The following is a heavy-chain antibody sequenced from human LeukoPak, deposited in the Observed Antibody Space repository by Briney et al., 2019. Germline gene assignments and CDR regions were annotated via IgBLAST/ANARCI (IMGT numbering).Heavy chain of an antibody. V-gene: IGHV4-4*07. D-gene: IGHD5-18*01. J-gene: IGHJ4*02. CDR1: GGSIKSYY. Sequence: PSETLSLTCTVSGGSIKSYYWSWIRQPAGEGLEWLGHIYASGTTNYSPSLNSRVTMSVDTSKNQFSLRLASVTAADTAVYYCARVADRFGYNYGIDEYFDYWGQGTLVTVSS. CDR3: ARVADRFGYNYGIDEYFDY. CDR2: IYASGTT.